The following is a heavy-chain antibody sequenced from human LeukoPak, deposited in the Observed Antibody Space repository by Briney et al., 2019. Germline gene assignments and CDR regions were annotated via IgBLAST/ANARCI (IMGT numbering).Heavy chain of an antibody. Sequence: TSQTLSLTCTVSGGSISSGDYYWSWIRQPPGKGLEWIGYIYYSGSTYYNPSLKSRVTISVDTSKNQFSLKLSSVTAADTAVYYCARGGYDFWSGYSPYYFDYWGQGTLVTVSS. CDR1: GGSISSGDYY. D-gene: IGHD3-3*01. V-gene: IGHV4-30-4*08. CDR2: IYYSGST. J-gene: IGHJ4*02. CDR3: ARGGYDFWSGYSPYYFDY.